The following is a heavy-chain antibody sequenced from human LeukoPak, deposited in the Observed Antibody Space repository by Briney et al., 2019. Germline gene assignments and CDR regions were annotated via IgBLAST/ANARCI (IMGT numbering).Heavy chain of an antibody. CDR1: GFTFSSYA. Sequence: GSLRLSCAASGFTFSSYAMHWVRQAPGKGLEWVAVISYDGSNKYYADSVKGRFTISRDNSKNTLYLQMNSLRAEDTAVYYCAKAYCSGGSRPYWGQGTLVTVSS. D-gene: IGHD2-15*01. CDR2: ISYDGSNK. V-gene: IGHV3-30-3*01. J-gene: IGHJ4*02. CDR3: AKAYCSGGSRPY.